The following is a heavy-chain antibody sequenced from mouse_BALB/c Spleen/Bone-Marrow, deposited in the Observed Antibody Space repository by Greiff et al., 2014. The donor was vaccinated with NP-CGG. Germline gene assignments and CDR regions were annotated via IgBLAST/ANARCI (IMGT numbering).Heavy chain of an antibody. Sequence: VQLVESGAELMKPGASVKISCKATGYTFSSYWIEWVKQRPGHGLEWIGEILPGSDSTNYNENFKGKATFTADTSSNTAYMQLNSQTSEDSAVYFCARDSSDYLAWFAYWGQGTLVTVSA. CDR1: GYTFSSYW. V-gene: IGHV1-9*01. CDR3: ARDSSDYLAWFAY. CDR2: ILPGSDST. D-gene: IGHD3-2*01. J-gene: IGHJ3*01.